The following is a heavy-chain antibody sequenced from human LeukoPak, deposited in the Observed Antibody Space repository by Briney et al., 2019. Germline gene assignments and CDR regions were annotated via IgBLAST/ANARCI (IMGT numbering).Heavy chain of an antibody. CDR3: ARRFDS. J-gene: IGHJ4*02. CDR1: GDSITNNYH. Sequence: MTSETLSLTCTVSGDSITNNYHWSWIRQPPGMGLEFIGYIYYSGSTNYNPSLKSRVTISMDTSKNQFSLRLTSVTAADTAVYYCARRFDSWGQGTLVTVSS. V-gene: IGHV4-59*01. CDR2: IYYSGST.